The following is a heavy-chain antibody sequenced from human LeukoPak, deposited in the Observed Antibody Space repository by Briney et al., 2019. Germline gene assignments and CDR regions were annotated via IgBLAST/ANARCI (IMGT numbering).Heavy chain of an antibody. CDR2: IRQDGGQI. V-gene: IGHV3-7*01. Sequence: GGSLRLSCTASGFIFSTYWMSWVRQAPGMGLEWVGNIRQDGGQIFYVDSVKGRFTISRDNAKNTLYLQLNNLRAEDTAVYYCARADLEWYLDLWGRGTLVTVSS. CDR3: ARADLEWYLDL. CDR1: GFIFSTYW. J-gene: IGHJ2*01.